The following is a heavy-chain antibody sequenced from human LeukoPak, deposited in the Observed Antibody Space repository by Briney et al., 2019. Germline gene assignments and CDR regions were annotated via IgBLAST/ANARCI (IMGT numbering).Heavy chain of an antibody. CDR1: GFTFSSDW. CDR3: ARDPGSDQRDWYFDI. CDR2: ISSDGTYK. D-gene: IGHD6-25*01. V-gene: IGHV3-74*01. Sequence: GGSLRLSCAASGFTFSSDWMHWVRQAPGKGLEWVSRISSDGTYKYYADSVRGRFSTSRDNAENTLSLQMYSLTVEDTALYYCARDPGSDQRDWYFDIWGRGTLVTASS. J-gene: IGHJ2*01.